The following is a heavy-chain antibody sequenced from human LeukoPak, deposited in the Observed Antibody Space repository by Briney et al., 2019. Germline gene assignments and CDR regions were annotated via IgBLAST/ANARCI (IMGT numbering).Heavy chain of an antibody. D-gene: IGHD5-18*01. Sequence: ASVKVSCKASGYTFTSYYMHWVRQTPGRGLEWMGIINPSGGSTSYAQKFQGRVTMTRDTSTSTVYMELSSLRSEDTAVYYCATGDTAMGTFDYWGQGTLVTVSS. CDR1: GYTFTSYY. V-gene: IGHV1-46*01. CDR2: INPSGGST. CDR3: ATGDTAMGTFDY. J-gene: IGHJ4*02.